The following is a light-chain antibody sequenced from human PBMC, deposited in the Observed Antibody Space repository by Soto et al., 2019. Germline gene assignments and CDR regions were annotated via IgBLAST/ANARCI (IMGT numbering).Light chain of an antibody. J-gene: IGLJ3*02. Sequence: QSALTQPRSVSGSPGQSVTISCTGTSSDVGGYDYVSWFQQHPGKVPKLLIYDVTKRPSGVPDRFSGSKSGNTASLTISGLQADDEADYYCSSYEGRYSGVFGGGTKVTVL. CDR1: SSDVGGYDY. V-gene: IGLV2-11*01. CDR3: SSYEGRYSGV. CDR2: DVT.